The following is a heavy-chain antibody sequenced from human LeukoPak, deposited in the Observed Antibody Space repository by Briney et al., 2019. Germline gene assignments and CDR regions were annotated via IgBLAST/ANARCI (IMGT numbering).Heavy chain of an antibody. CDR3: ARDLLVTNWFDP. J-gene: IGHJ5*02. CDR1: GYTFTSYG. V-gene: IGHV1-18*01. D-gene: IGHD2-15*01. Sequence: ASVKVSCKASGYTFTSYGISWVRQAPGQGLEWMGWISAYNGNTKYAQELQGRVTMTTDTSTSTAHMELRGLKSDDTAVYYCARDLLVTNWFDPWGQGTLVTVSS. CDR2: ISAYNGNT.